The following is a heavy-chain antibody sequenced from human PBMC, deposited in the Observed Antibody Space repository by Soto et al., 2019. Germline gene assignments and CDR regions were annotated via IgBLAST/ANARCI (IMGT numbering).Heavy chain of an antibody. CDR2: INHSGST. D-gene: IGHD4-17*01. J-gene: IGHJ4*02. CDR1: GGSFSGYY. V-gene: IGHV4-34*01. Sequence: SETLSLTCAVYGGSFSGYYWTWIRQPPGKGLEWIGEINHSGSTNYNPSLKSRVTISVDTPKNQFSLKLSSVTAADTAVYYCARRGMTTIDYWGQGTLVTDS. CDR3: ARRGMTTIDY.